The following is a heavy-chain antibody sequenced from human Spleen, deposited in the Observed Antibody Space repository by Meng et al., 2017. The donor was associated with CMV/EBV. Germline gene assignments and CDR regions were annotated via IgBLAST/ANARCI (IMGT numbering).Heavy chain of an antibody. CDR3: ARGAAAGSSPFRY. V-gene: IGHV3-48*04. CDR2: ISGSSTTK. CDR1: GFTFSSYG. J-gene: IGHJ4*01. D-gene: IGHD6-13*01. Sequence: GGSLRLSCAASGFTFSSYGMHWVRQAPGKGLEWVSFISGSSTTKHYADSVKGRFTISRDNAKNSLYLQMDSLRVEDTAVYFCARGAAAGSSPFRYWGQGILVTVSS.